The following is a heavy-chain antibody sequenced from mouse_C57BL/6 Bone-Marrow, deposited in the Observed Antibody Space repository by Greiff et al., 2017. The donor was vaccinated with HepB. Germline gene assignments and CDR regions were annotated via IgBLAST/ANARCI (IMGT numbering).Heavy chain of an antibody. V-gene: IGHV1-81*01. CDR1: GYTFTSYG. CDR2: IYPRSGNT. Sequence: QVQLQQSGAELARPGASVKLSCKASGYTFTSYGISWVKQRTGQGLEWIGEIYPRSGNTYYNEKFKGKATLTADKSSSTAYMELRSLTSEDSAVYFCARFSPYSNYWYFDVWGTGTTVTVSS. J-gene: IGHJ1*03. D-gene: IGHD2-5*01. CDR3: ARFSPYSNYWYFDV.